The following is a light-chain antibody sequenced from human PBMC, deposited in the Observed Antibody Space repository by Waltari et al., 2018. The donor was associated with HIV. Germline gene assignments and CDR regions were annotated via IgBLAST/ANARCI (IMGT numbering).Light chain of an antibody. CDR3: CSYAGSRV. CDR1: SSDVGRYNL. J-gene: IGLJ3*02. V-gene: IGLV2-23*02. Sequence: QSALTQPASVPGSPGQSITIPCTGTSSDVGRYNLVSWYQQHHGKAPKLMIYEVSKRPSGVSNRFSGSKSGNTASLTISGLQAEDEADYYCCSYAGSRVFGGGTKLTVL. CDR2: EVS.